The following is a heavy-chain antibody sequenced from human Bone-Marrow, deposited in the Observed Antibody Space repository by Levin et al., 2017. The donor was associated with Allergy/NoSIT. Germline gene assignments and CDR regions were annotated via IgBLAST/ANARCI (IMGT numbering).Heavy chain of an antibody. CDR1: GFTFSSYA. Sequence: PGGSLRLSCAASGFTFSSYAMHWVRQAPGKGLEWVAVISYDGSNKYYADSVKGRFTISRDNSKNTLYLQMNSLRAEDTAVYYCARDSARGFTLIYYYYGMDVWGQGTTVTVSS. CDR2: ISYDGSNK. J-gene: IGHJ6*02. V-gene: IGHV3-30-3*01. D-gene: IGHD5-12*01. CDR3: ARDSARGFTLIYYYYGMDV.